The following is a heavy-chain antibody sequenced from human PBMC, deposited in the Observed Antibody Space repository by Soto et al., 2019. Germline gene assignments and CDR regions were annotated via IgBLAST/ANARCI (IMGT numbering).Heavy chain of an antibody. Sequence: PGGSLRLSCAASGFTLTSYGIHWVRQAPGQGLEWVAFISYDESSKWYADSVKGRFTISRDNAKKSVSLQMNSLRAEDTAKYYWARQLVSNPAYWGQGAPVPGSS. J-gene: IGHJ4*02. D-gene: IGHD4-4*01. CDR3: ARQLVSNPAY. V-gene: IGHV3-33*08. CDR2: ISYDESSK. CDR1: GFTLTSYG.